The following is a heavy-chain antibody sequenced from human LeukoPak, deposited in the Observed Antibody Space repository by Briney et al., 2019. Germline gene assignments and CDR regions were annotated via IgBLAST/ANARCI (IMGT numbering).Heavy chain of an antibody. V-gene: IGHV3-23*01. CDR3: AKEYSSGWYYFVY. J-gene: IGHJ4*02. CDR2: ISGSGGST. CDR1: GLTFSSYA. D-gene: IGHD6-19*01. Sequence: GGSLRLSCAASGLTFSSYAMSWVRQAPGKGLEWVSTISGSGGSTYYADSVKGRSTISRDNSKNTLSLQMNSLRAEDTAIYYCAKEYSSGWYYFVYWGQGTLVTVSS.